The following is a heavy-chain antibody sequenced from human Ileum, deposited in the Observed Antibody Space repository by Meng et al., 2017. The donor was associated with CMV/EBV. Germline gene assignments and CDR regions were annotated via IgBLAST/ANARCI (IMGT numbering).Heavy chain of an antibody. J-gene: IGHJ4*01. D-gene: IGHD5-24*01. Sequence: GSLRLSCAASGITFSSYAMGWVRQAQGKGLEWVSAISGSGITTYYGDSVKGRFTISRDNSKNTLYLQMNSLRAEDTAVYYCAKDCRMGGQGTLVTVSS. CDR2: ISGSGITT. CDR1: GITFSSYA. V-gene: IGHV3-23*01. CDR3: AKDCRM.